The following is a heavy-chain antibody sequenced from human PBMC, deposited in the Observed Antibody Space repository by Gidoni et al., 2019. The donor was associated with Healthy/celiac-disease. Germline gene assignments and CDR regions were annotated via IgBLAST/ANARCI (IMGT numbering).Heavy chain of an antibody. V-gene: IGHV3-23*01. D-gene: IGHD3-10*01. Sequence: VQLLESGGGLVQPGGSLRLSCAASGFTFSSYAMSWVRQAPGKGLEWVPAISGSGGSTYYADSVKGRFTISRDNSKNTLYLQMNSLRAEDTAVYYCAKWPLYGSGHEANDPWGQGTLVTVSS. CDR1: GFTFSSYA. J-gene: IGHJ5*02. CDR3: AKWPLYGSGHEANDP. CDR2: ISGSGGST.